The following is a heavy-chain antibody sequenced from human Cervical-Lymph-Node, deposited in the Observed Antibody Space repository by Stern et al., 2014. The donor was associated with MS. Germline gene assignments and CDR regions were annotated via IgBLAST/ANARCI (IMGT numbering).Heavy chain of an antibody. Sequence: QVTLKESGPTLVKPTQTLTLTCTFSGFSLRTSGVAVGWIRQPPGKALEWLALIYWDDDKRYSASLKSRLTITKDTPKNQVVLTMTNMDPVDTATYYCAHRHYSGWFAPWGQGILVTVSS. D-gene: IGHD5-18*01. J-gene: IGHJ5*02. V-gene: IGHV2-5*02. CDR3: AHRHYSGWFAP. CDR1: GFSLRTSGVA. CDR2: IYWDDDK.